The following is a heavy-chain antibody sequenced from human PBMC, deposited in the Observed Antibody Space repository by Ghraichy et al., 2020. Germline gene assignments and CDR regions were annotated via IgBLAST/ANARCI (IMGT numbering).Heavy chain of an antibody. CDR3: ARPVYSSSWYFDY. V-gene: IGHV4-39*01. CDR2: IYSSGST. J-gene: IGHJ4*02. D-gene: IGHD6-13*01. CDR1: GGSISSSSYY. Sequence: SETLSLTCTVSGGSISSSSYYWGWIRQPPGKGLEWIGSIYSSGSTYYNPSLKSRVTISVDTSKNQFSLKLSSVTAADTAVYYCARPVYSSSWYFDYWGQGTLVTVSS.